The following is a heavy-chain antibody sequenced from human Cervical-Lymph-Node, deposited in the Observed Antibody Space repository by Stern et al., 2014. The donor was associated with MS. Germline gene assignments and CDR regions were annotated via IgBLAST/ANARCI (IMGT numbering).Heavy chain of an antibody. J-gene: IGHJ6*02. D-gene: IGHD6-19*01. V-gene: IGHV2-70*01. CDR2: IDWDDDK. CDR1: GFSLNTSGMC. CDR3: ARIRGYSSGWRHFYYYYGMDV. Sequence: QVTLKESGPALVKPTQTLTLTCTFSGFSLNTSGMCVSWIRQPPGKALEWLALIDWDDDKYYSTSLKTRLTISKDTSKNQVVLTMTNMDPVDTATYYCARIRGYSSGWRHFYYYYGMDVWGQGTTVTVSS.